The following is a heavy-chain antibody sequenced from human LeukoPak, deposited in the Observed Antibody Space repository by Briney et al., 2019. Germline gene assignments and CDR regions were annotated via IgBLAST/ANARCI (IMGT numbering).Heavy chain of an antibody. V-gene: IGHV3-7*01. J-gene: IGHJ4*02. D-gene: IGHD2-15*01. CDR1: GFTFSSYE. Sequence: GGSLRLSCAASGFTFSSYEMNWVRQAPGKGLEWVANIKEDGSDEYYVDSVKGRFTISRDNAKNSLYLQMNSLRVDDTAVYYCARDYPRFTFAAPHFDYWGQGALVTVSS. CDR2: IKEDGSDE. CDR3: ARDYPRFTFAAPHFDY.